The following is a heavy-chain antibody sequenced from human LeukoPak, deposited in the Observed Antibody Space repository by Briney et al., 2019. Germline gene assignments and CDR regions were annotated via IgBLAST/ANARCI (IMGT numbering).Heavy chain of an antibody. Sequence: PGGSLRLSCAAAGFSFSDYWMTWVRQAPGKGLQWVVHINGDGSDKYYVDSLKGRFTISRDNAKTSLYLQMDSLRAEDTAVYYCAIWSSGWQFDYWGPGTLVSVSS. D-gene: IGHD6-19*01. V-gene: IGHV3-7*05. CDR3: AIWSSGWQFDY. J-gene: IGHJ4*02. CDR2: INGDGSDK. CDR1: GFSFSDYW.